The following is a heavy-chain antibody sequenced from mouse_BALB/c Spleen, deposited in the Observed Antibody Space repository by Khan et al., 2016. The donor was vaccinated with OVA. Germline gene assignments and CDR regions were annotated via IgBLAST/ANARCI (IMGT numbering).Heavy chain of an antibody. CDR1: GFTFSNYG. Sequence: EVELVESRGGLVKPGGSLKLSCAASGFTFSNYGMSWVRQTPEKRLEWVATISSGGSFTYYPDSVKGRFTISRDNANNTLYLQMSSLRSEDSAMYYCAGAPGYYGGNSFDYWGQGSTLTVSS. CDR2: ISSGGSFT. J-gene: IGHJ2*01. CDR3: AGAPGYYGGNSFDY. V-gene: IGHV5-9-3*01. D-gene: IGHD1-1*01.